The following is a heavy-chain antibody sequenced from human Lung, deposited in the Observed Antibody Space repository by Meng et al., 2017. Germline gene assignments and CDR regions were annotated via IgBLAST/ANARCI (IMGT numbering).Heavy chain of an antibody. J-gene: IGHJ4*02. CDR2: INHSGST. CDR1: GGSFSDYY. Sequence: QVQRQQWGAGLLKPSETLSLTCVVSGGSFSDYYWSWIRQPPGKGLEWIGEINHSGSTNYNPSLESRATISVDTSQNNLSLKLSSVTAADSAVYYCARGPTTMAHDFDYWGQGTLVPSPQ. V-gene: IGHV4-34*01. D-gene: IGHD4-11*01. CDR3: ARGPTTMAHDFDY.